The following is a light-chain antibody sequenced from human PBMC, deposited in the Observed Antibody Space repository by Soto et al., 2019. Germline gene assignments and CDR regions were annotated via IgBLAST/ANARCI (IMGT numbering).Light chain of an antibody. V-gene: IGKV1-27*01. J-gene: IGKJ4*01. Sequence: DIQMTQSPSSLSASVGDRVTISCRASAEISNFFAWYQRKPGNAPTLLIYGAATVQSGVPSRFSGSGSGTEFPLTISSLQREDVATYYCQKYDTAPLTFGGGTKVDI. CDR1: AEISNF. CDR2: GAA. CDR3: QKYDTAPLT.